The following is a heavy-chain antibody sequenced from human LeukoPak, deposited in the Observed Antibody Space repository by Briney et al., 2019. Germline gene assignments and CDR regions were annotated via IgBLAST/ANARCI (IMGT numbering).Heavy chain of an antibody. D-gene: IGHD4-17*01. V-gene: IGHV3-30*18. Sequence: GRSLRLSCAASGFTFSSYDMHRVRQAPGKGLEWVAVISYDGTHEYYADSVKGRFTISRDNSKNTLYLQMNSLRAEDTAVYYCAKDPDPEYGDYEAHYYYYYMDVWGKGTTVTVSS. CDR2: ISYDGTHE. J-gene: IGHJ6*03. CDR1: GFTFSSYD. CDR3: AKDPDPEYGDYEAHYYYYYMDV.